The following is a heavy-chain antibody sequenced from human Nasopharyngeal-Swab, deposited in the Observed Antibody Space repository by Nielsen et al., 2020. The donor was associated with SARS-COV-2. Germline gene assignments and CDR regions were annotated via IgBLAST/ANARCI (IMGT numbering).Heavy chain of an antibody. D-gene: IGHD2-15*01. J-gene: IGHJ5*02. Sequence: GESLKISCAGSGFTFSSYGMNWVRQAPDKGLEWVAVMSNDGNYKFYADSVKGRFTISRDNSKNTLYLQMNSLRAEDTAVYYCARDNGYCSGDACYLGGWLDPWGQGTRVTVSS. CDR2: MSNDGNYK. CDR3: ARDNGYCSGDACYLGGWLDP. V-gene: IGHV3-30*03. CDR1: GFTFSSYG.